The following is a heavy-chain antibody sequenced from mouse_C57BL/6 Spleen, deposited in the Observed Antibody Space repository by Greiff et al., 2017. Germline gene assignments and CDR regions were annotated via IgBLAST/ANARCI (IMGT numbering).Heavy chain of an antibody. Sequence: QVQLKQSGAELVRPGASVTLSCKASGYTFTDYEMHWVKQTPVHGLEWIGAIDPETGGTAYNQKFKGKAILTADKSSSTAYMELRSLTSEDSAVYYCTRGATPRYFDVWGTGTTVTVSS. CDR3: TRGATPRYFDV. CDR2: IDPETGGT. J-gene: IGHJ1*03. CDR1: GYTFTDYE. D-gene: IGHD3-1*01. V-gene: IGHV1-15*01.